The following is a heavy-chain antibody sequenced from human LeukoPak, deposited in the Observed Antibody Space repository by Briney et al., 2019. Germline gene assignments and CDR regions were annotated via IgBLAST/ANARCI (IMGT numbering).Heavy chain of an antibody. CDR2: IYPGDSDT. V-gene: IGHV5-51*01. Sequence: GESLKISCKGTGYSFTSYWIGWVRQMPGKGLEWMGIIYPGDSDTRYSPSFQGQVTISADKSISTAYLQWSSLKASDTAMYYCARHRGYYYDSAGYAFDIWGQGTMVTVSS. CDR3: ARHRGYYYDSAGYAFDI. D-gene: IGHD3-22*01. CDR1: GYSFTSYW. J-gene: IGHJ3*02.